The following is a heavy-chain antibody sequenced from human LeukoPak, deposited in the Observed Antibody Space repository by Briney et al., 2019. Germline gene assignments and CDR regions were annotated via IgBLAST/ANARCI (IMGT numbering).Heavy chain of an antibody. CDR2: IYHTGST. J-gene: IGHJ4*02. V-gene: IGHV4-59*01. Sequence: PSETLSLTCTVSGGSISSYYWSWIRQPPGKGLEWIANIYHTGSTNYNPSLSSRVTISIDTAKNQFSLKLASVTAADTAVYYCARRGRNSSGWQDYLWGQGTLVTVSS. CDR1: GGSISSYY. CDR3: ARRGRNSSGWQDYL. D-gene: IGHD6-25*01.